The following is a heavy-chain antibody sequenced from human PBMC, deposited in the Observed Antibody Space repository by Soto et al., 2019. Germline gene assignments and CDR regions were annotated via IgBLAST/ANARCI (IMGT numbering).Heavy chain of an antibody. CDR2: ISYDGDNK. Sequence: GGSLRLSCAASGFTFSNYAMNWVRQAPGKGLEWVSIISYDGDNKYYADSVKGRFTISRDNSKNTLFLQMNSLRAEDTAIYYCAKESVDNTYHAMDVWGQGTTVTVSS. CDR3: AKESVDNTYHAMDV. CDR1: GFTFSNYA. V-gene: IGHV3-30-3*01. D-gene: IGHD5-12*01. J-gene: IGHJ6*02.